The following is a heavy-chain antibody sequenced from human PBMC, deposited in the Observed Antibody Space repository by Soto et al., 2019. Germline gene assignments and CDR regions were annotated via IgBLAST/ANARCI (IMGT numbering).Heavy chain of an antibody. CDR3: ARGPSSLTRFDY. D-gene: IGHD2-2*01. V-gene: IGHV3-30-3*01. CDR1: GFTFSSYA. Sequence: GGSLRLSCAASGFTFSSYAMLWVRRAPGKGLEWVAVISYDGSNKYYADSVKGRFTISRDNSKNTLYLQMNSLRAEDTAVYYCARGPSSLTRFDYWGQGTLVTVSS. J-gene: IGHJ4*02. CDR2: ISYDGSNK.